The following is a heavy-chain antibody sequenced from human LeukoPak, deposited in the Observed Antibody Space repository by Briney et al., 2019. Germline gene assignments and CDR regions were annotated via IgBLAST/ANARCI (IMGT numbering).Heavy chain of an antibody. CDR3: ARGAPITMIPINWFDP. J-gene: IGHJ5*02. D-gene: IGHD3-22*01. CDR2: INPNTGGT. Sequence: ASVKVSCKASGYTFTGYYIHWVRQAPGQGLEWIGWINPNTGGTNYAQNFQGRVTMAGDTSITTAYMDLSRLRSDDTAVYYCARGAPITMIPINWFDPWGQGTLVTVSS. CDR1: GYTFTGYY. V-gene: IGHV1-2*02.